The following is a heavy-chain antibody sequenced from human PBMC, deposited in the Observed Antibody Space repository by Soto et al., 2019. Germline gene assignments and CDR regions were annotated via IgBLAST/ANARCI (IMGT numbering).Heavy chain of an antibody. J-gene: IGHJ4*02. CDR3: ARGYDYVWGSYRPPDFDY. CDR1: GYTFTSYA. D-gene: IGHD3-16*02. V-gene: IGHV1-3*01. Sequence: ASVKVSCTASGYTFTSYAMHWVRQAPGQRLEWIGWINAGNGNTKYSQKFQGRVTITRDTSASTAYMELSSLRSEDTAVYYCARGYDYVWGSYRPPDFDYWGQGTLVTVSS. CDR2: INAGNGNT.